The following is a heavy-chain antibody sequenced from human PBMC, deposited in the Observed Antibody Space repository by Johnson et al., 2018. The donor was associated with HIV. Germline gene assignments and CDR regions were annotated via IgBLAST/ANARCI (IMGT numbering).Heavy chain of an antibody. D-gene: IGHD6-13*01. Sequence: QVQLVESGGGVVQPGRSLRLSCAASGFTFSSHGMHWVRQAPGKGLEWVTVISYDGSNKYYADSVKGRFTISRDNSKNTLYLQMNSLRAEDTAVYYCARDNAAAGTPMGFDIWVQGTMVTVSS. J-gene: IGHJ3*02. CDR1: GFTFSSHG. CDR2: ISYDGSNK. CDR3: ARDNAAAGTPMGFDI. V-gene: IGHV3-30*03.